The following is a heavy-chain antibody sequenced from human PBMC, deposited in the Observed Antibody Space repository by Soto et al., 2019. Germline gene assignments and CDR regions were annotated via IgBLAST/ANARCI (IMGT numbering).Heavy chain of an antibody. Sequence: QLQLQESGPGLVKPSETLSLTCSVSGGSISTSSYFWGWIRQPPGKGLEWVGAVHYSGSANYRSSLPGRGTISLGPSQNQFSLRLRAGNAADPAVYFFARHRWGSGSYSGLLDFWGQGALVTVSS. V-gene: IGHV4-39*01. CDR1: GGSISTSSYF. CDR3: ARHRWGSGSYSGLLDF. CDR2: VHYSGSA. J-gene: IGHJ4*02. D-gene: IGHD3-10*01.